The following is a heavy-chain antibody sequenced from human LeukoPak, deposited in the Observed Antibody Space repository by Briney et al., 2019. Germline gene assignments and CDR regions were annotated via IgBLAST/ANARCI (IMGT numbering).Heavy chain of an antibody. Sequence: PGVSLRLSCAASGFTFSTYAMSWVRLAQGKGLEWVSGTSGSGGRTFYADSVKGRFTSSRDNSNNTLYVQMNSLRVEDTAVYYCAESGGLSGSGRLAMDVWGQGTTVTVSS. D-gene: IGHD3-10*01. J-gene: IGHJ6*02. V-gene: IGHV3-23*01. CDR2: TSGSGGRT. CDR3: AESGGLSGSGRLAMDV. CDR1: GFTFSTYA.